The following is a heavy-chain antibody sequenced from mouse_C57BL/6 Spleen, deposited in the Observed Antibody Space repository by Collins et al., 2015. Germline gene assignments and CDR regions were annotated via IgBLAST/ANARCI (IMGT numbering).Heavy chain of an antibody. J-gene: IGHJ3*01. D-gene: IGHD2-10*02. CDR3: ARGKGYGNTWFAY. Sequence: QVQLQQSGAELVRPGTSVKVSCKASGYAFTNYLIEWVKQRPGQGLEWIGVINPGSGGTNYNEKFKGKATLTADKSSSTAYMQLSSLTSDDSAVYFCARGKGYGNTWFAYWGQGTLVTVSA. CDR2: INPGSGGT. CDR1: GYAFTNYL. V-gene: IGHV1-54*01.